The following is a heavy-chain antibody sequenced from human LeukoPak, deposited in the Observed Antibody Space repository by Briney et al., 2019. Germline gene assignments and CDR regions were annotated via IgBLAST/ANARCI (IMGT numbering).Heavy chain of an antibody. D-gene: IGHD6-19*01. CDR2: ISITEGT. V-gene: IGHV4-4*07. CDR3: ARLRRDINDWYADDC. J-gene: IGHJ4*02. CDR1: GGSVNTYY. Sequence: NPSETLSLTCSVSGGSVNTYYWSWIRQSARKGLEWIGRISITEGTNYNPSLKSRVSMSVDASKNQVSLKLGSVTAADTAVYYCARLRRDINDWYADDCWGQGTLVTVSS.